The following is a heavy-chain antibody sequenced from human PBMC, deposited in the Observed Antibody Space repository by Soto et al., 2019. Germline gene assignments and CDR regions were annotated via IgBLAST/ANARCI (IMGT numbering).Heavy chain of an antibody. D-gene: IGHD3-22*01. CDR2: ISSSSTI. CDR3: ARDSFDSSGYYY. Sequence: GGSLRLSCAASGFTFSSYSMNWVRQAPGKGLEWVSYISSSSTIYYADSVKGRFTISRDNAKNSLYLQMNSLRDEDTAVYYCARDSFDSSGYYYWGLGTLVTVSS. CDR1: GFTFSSYS. J-gene: IGHJ4*02. V-gene: IGHV3-48*02.